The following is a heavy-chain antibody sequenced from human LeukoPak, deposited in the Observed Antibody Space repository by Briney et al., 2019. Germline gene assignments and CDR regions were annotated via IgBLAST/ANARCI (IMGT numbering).Heavy chain of an antibody. V-gene: IGHV4-59*02. CDR1: GGSVSSYY. CDR2: IYYSGST. J-gene: IGHJ5*02. CDR3: ARVGDRKYYSDSSGYYYWFDP. D-gene: IGHD3-22*01. Sequence: SETLSLTCTVSGGSVSSYYWSWIRQPPGKGLEWIGYIYYSGSTNYNPSLKSRVSISVDTSKNQFSLKLNSVTAADTAVYYCARVGDRKYYSDSSGYYYWFDPWGQGTLVTVSS.